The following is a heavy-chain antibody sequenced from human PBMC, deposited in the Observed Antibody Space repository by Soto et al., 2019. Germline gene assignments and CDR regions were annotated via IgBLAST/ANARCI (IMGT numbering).Heavy chain of an antibody. V-gene: IGHV1-18*01. CDR2: ISAYNGNT. Sequence: QVQLVQSGAEVKKPGASVKVSCKASGYTFTSYGISWVRQAPGQGLEWMGWISAYNGNTNYAQKLQGRVTMTTDTTTSTGYMERRSLRSDDTAVYYCARDPDYDMWTGYYKDYLDCWGQGTLVTVSS. CDR3: ARDPDYDMWTGYYKDYLDC. D-gene: IGHD3-9*01. J-gene: IGHJ4*02. CDR1: GYTFTSYG.